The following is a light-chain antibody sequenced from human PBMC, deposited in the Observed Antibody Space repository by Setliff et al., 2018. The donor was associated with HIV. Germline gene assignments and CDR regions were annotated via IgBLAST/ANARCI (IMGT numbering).Light chain of an antibody. CDR1: SSDVGDFKY. CDR2: DVS. Sequence: QSALTQPASVSGSPGQSISISCSANSSDVGDFKYVSWYQQHPGKAPKLIIYDVSDRPSGVSNRFSGSKSGNTASLTISGLQAEDEADYHCSSHTNSGYPFGAVTKVTV. CDR3: SSHTNSGYP. J-gene: IGLJ1*01. V-gene: IGLV2-14*03.